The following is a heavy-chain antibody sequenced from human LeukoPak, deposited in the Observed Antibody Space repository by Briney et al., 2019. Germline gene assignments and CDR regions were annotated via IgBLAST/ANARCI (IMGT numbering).Heavy chain of an antibody. CDR3: ASSRGYQLLYGEDFDY. Sequence: PGGSLRLSCAASGITFSSYGMYWVRQAPGKGLEWVAVISHDGNNKYYADSVKGRLTISRDNSKNTLYLQMNSLRAEDTAVYYCASSRGYQLLYGEDFDYWGQGTLVTVSS. V-gene: IGHV3-30*03. D-gene: IGHD2-2*02. J-gene: IGHJ4*02. CDR1: GITFSSYG. CDR2: ISHDGNNK.